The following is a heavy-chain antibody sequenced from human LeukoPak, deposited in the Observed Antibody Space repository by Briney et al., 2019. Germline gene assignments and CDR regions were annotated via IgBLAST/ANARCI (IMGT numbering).Heavy chain of an antibody. D-gene: IGHD3-22*01. Sequence: PGGSLRLSCAASGFSFSSYEMNWVRQAPGKGLEWVSYISSSGSTIYYADSVKGRFTISRGNAKNSLYLQMNSLRAEDTAVYYCARAGYYDSSHKDWGQGTLVTVSS. CDR2: ISSSGSTI. CDR1: GFSFSSYE. J-gene: IGHJ4*02. CDR3: ARAGYYDSSHKD. V-gene: IGHV3-48*03.